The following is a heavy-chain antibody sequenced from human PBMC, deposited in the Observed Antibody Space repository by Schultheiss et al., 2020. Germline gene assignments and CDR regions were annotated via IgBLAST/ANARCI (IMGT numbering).Heavy chain of an antibody. CDR2: INPNSGGT. CDR1: GYMFASYP. D-gene: IGHD4-17*01. Sequence: ASVKVSCKASGYMFASYPISWVRQAPGQGLEWMGWINPNSGGTNYAQKFQGRVTMTRDTSISTAYMELSRLRSDDTAVYYCANLPEGYGDYVFDPWGQGTLVTVSS. J-gene: IGHJ5*02. CDR3: ANLPEGYGDYVFDP. V-gene: IGHV1-2*02.